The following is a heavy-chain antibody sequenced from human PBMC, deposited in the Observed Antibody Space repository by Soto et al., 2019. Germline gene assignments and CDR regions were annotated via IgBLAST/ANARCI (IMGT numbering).Heavy chain of an antibody. V-gene: IGHV3-66*01. D-gene: IGHD5-12*01. CDR3: ARGGYDLYYYYYYYMDV. CDR1: GFTVSSNY. CDR2: IYSGGST. Sequence: PGGSLRLSCAASGFTVSSNYMSWVRQAPGKGLEWVSVIYSGGSTYYADSVKGRFTISRDNSKNTLYLQMNSLRAEDTAVYYCARGGYDLYYYYYYYMDVWGKGTTVTVSS. J-gene: IGHJ6*03.